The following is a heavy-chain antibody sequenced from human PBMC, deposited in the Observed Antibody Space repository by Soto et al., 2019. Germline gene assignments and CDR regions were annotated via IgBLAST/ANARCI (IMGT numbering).Heavy chain of an antibody. Sequence: SVKVSCKASGGTFSSYAISWVRQAPGQGLEWMGGIIPIFGTANYAQKFQGRVTMTRDTSTSTVYMELSSLRSEDTAVYYCATTYYYGSGSSQRDAFDIWGQGTMVTVSS. CDR2: IIPIFGTA. J-gene: IGHJ3*02. CDR3: ATTYYYGSGSSQRDAFDI. D-gene: IGHD3-10*01. CDR1: GGTFSSYA. V-gene: IGHV1-69*05.